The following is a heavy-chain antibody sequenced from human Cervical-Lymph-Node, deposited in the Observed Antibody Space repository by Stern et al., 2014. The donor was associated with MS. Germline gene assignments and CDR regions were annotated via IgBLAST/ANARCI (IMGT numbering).Heavy chain of an antibody. CDR2: ISGSGNRT. CDR3: AKDDGYMGFDY. Sequence: EVQLLESGGGLAHPGRSLRLSCAASQFTFSTYAMTWVRQAPGKGLEWVATISGSGNRTYHAASVKGRFTVSRDNSNNTVYLQMSNLTAEDTAIYFCAKDDGYMGFDYWAQGIPFPVSS. D-gene: IGHD5-18*01. CDR1: QFTFSTYA. J-gene: IGHJ4*02. V-gene: IGHV3-23*01.